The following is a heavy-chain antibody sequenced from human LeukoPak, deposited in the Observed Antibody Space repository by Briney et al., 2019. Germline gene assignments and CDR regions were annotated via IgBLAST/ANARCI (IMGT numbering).Heavy chain of an antibody. Sequence: GGSLRLSCAASGFTFSSYEMNWLRQAPGKGLEWISYISSSGSTIYYADSVKGRFTISRDDAENSLYLHMSSLRAEDTALYYCARDRIMVVGPYNWFDPWGQGTLVTVSS. J-gene: IGHJ5*02. V-gene: IGHV3-48*03. CDR2: ISSSGSTI. D-gene: IGHD2-15*01. CDR3: ARDRIMVVGPYNWFDP. CDR1: GFTFSSYE.